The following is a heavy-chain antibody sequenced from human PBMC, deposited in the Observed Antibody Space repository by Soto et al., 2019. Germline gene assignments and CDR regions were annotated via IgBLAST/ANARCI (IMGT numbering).Heavy chain of an antibody. D-gene: IGHD6-19*01. CDR1: GGSVSSGSYY. V-gene: IGHV4-61*01. CDR3: ASGLGGSGWEYYYYYYGMDV. CDR2: ICYSGST. J-gene: IGHJ6*01. Sequence: KPSETLSLTCTVSGGSVSSGSYYWSWIRQPPGKGLEWIGFICYSGSTNYNPSLKSRVTISVDTSKNQFSLKLSSVTAADTAVYYCASGLGGSGWEYYYYYYGMDVWGQGTTVTVSS.